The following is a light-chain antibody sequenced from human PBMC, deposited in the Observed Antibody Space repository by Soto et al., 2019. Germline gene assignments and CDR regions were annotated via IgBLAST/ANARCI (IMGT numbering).Light chain of an antibody. CDR1: QSISSW. CDR2: KAS. J-gene: IGKJ1*01. CDR3: QQYNSYRRT. Sequence: DIQMTQSPSTLSASVGDRVTITCRASQSISSWLAWYQQKPGKAPKLLIYKASSLESGVPSRFSGSGSGTEFTLTISSLQPDDFSTYYCQQYNSYRRTFGQWTKVEIK. V-gene: IGKV1-5*03.